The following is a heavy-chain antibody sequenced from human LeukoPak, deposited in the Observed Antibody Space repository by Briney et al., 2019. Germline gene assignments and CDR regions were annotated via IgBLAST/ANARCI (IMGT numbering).Heavy chain of an antibody. V-gene: IGHV3-23*01. CDR1: GITFSSYG. J-gene: IGHJ6*03. CDR3: ARDPYNGNYGDYYYYYMDV. D-gene: IGHD1-26*01. CDR2: ISSTGGTT. Sequence: GGTLRLSCAASGITFSSYGMSWVRQAPGKGLEWVSSISSTGGTTYYADSVKGRFTISRDNSKNTLYLQMNSLRAEDTAVYYCARDPYNGNYGDYYYYYMDVWGKGTTVTVSS.